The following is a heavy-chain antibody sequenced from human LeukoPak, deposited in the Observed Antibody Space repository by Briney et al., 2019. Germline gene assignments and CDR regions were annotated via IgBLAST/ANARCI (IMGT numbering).Heavy chain of an antibody. Sequence: ASVKVSCKASGYTFTSYDINWVRQATGQGLEWMGWMNPNSGNTGYAQKFQGRVTMTRNTSISTAYMELSSLRSEDTAVYYCARDLIAAAGTNYWGQGTLVTVSS. CDR2: MNPNSGNT. CDR3: ARDLIAAAGTNY. V-gene: IGHV1-8*01. D-gene: IGHD6-13*01. J-gene: IGHJ4*02. CDR1: GYTFTSYD.